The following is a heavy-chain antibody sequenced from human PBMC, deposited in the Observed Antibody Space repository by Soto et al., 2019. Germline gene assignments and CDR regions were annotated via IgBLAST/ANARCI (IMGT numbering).Heavy chain of an antibody. J-gene: IGHJ5*02. CDR3: ARLKGSYCSGGSCYSSHWFDP. CDR1: GDSISSYY. D-gene: IGHD2-15*01. V-gene: IGHV4-59*08. CDR2: IYYSGST. Sequence: SETLSLTCTVSGDSISSYYWSWIRQPPGKGLEWIGYIYYSGSTNNNPSLKRRVTISVDTSKNQFSLKLSSVTAADTAVYYCARLKGSYCSGGSCYSSHWFDPWGQGTLVTVSS.